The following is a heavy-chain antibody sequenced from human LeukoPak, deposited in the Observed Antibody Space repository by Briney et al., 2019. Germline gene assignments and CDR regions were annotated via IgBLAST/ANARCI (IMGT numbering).Heavy chain of an antibody. CDR1: GYTFASYE. D-gene: IGHD4-23*01. CDR2: INPNSGGT. CDR3: ARIRQGGNSFGSWFDP. J-gene: IGHJ5*02. Sequence: ASVKVSCKASGYTFASYEINWVRQVTGQGLKWMGRINPNSGGTNYAQKFQGRVTMTRDTSISTAYMELSRLRSDDTAVYYCARIRQGGNSFGSWFDPWGQGTLVTVSS. V-gene: IGHV1-2*06.